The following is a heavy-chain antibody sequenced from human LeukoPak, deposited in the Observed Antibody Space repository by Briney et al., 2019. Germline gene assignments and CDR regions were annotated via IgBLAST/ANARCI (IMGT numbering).Heavy chain of an antibody. CDR3: ARQVVVITRTNWFDP. V-gene: IGHV4-34*01. CDR1: GGSFSGYY. J-gene: IGHJ5*02. CDR2: INHSGST. D-gene: IGHD3-22*01. Sequence: NPSETLSLTCAVYGGSFSGYYWSLIRQPPGKGLEWIGEINHSGSTNYNPSLKSRVTISVDTSKNQFSLKLSSVTAADTAVYYCARQVVVITRTNWFDPWGQGTLVTVSS.